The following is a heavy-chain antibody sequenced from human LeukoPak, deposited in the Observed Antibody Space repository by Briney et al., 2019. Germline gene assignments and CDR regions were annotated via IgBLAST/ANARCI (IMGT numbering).Heavy chain of an antibody. Sequence: PGGSLRLSCAASGFIFKKYWMNWVRQVPGKGLECLANIKEDGSETYYADSVKGRFTISRDNAKNSLYLQMNSLRAEDTAVYYCASAYSGSYVDYWGQGTLVTVSS. CDR3: ASAYSGSYVDY. D-gene: IGHD1-26*01. CDR2: IKEDGSET. V-gene: IGHV3-7*01. J-gene: IGHJ4*02. CDR1: GFIFKKYW.